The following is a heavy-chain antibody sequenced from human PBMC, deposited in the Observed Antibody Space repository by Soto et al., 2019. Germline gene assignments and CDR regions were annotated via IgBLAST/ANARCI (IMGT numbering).Heavy chain of an antibody. V-gene: IGHV4-59*01. CDR3: ARSDYYYDVSGYAPDAFDI. J-gene: IGHJ3*02. Sequence: PSETLSLTCTVSGGSISSYYWSWIRQPPGQGLEWIGYIYYSGSTNYNPSLKSRVTISVDTSKNQFSLRLSSVTAADTAVYYCARSDYYYDVSGYAPDAFDIWGQGTMVTVS. D-gene: IGHD3-22*01. CDR1: GGSISSYY. CDR2: IYYSGST.